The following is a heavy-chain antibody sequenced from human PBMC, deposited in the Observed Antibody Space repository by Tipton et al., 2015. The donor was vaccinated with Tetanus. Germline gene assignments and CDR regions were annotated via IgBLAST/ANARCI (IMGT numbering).Heavy chain of an antibody. V-gene: IGHV4-34*01. Sequence: TLSLTCAVYGGSFSGYYWSWIRQPPGKGLEWIGEINHSGSTNYNPSLKSRVTISVDTSKNQFSLKLSSVTAADTAVYYCASRAMVTEYYYYGMDVWGQGTTVTVSS. J-gene: IGHJ6*02. CDR2: INHSGST. CDR3: ASRAMVTEYYYYGMDV. CDR1: GGSFSGYY. D-gene: IGHD5-18*01.